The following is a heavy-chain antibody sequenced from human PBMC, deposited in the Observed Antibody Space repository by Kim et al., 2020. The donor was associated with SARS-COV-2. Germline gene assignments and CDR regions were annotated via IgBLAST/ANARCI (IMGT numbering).Heavy chain of an antibody. Sequence: GGSLRLSCTASGFTFGDYAMSWFRQAPGKGLEWVGFIRSKAYGGTTEYAASVKGRFTISRDDSKSIAYLQMNSLKTEDTAVYYCTTKGIVGASDAFDYWGQGTLVTVSS. J-gene: IGHJ4*02. CDR3: TTKGIVGASDAFDY. V-gene: IGHV3-49*03. CDR1: GFTFGDYA. D-gene: IGHD1-26*01. CDR2: IRSKAYGGTT.